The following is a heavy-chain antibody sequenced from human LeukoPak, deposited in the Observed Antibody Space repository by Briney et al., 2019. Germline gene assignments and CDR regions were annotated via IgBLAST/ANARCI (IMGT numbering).Heavy chain of an antibody. CDR1: GGSISSSSYY. J-gene: IGHJ5*02. Sequence: SETLSLTCTVSGGSISSSSYYWGWIRQPPGKGLEWIGSIYYSGSTYYNPSLKSRVTISVDTSKNQFSLKLSSVTAADTAVYYCARGSSTPGGDWFDPWGQGTLVTVSS. CDR2: IYYSGST. D-gene: IGHD6-13*01. V-gene: IGHV4-39*07. CDR3: ARGSSTPGGDWFDP.